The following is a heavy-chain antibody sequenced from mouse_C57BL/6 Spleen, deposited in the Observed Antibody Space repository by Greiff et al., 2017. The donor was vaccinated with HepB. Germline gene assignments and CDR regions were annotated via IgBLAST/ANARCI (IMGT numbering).Heavy chain of an antibody. Sequence: EVKLQESVAELVRPGASVKLSCTASGFNIKNTYMHWVKQRPEQGLEWIGRIDPANGNTKYAPKFQGKATITADTSSNTAYLQLSSLTSEDTAIYYCASDYYGSSSFAYWGQGTLVTVSA. V-gene: IGHV14-3*01. CDR1: GFNIKNTY. D-gene: IGHD1-1*01. J-gene: IGHJ3*01. CDR3: ASDYYGSSSFAY. CDR2: IDPANGNT.